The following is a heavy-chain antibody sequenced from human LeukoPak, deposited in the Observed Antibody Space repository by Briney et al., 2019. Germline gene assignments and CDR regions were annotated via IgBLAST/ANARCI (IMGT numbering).Heavy chain of an antibody. Sequence: ASVKVSCKASGYTFTSYGISWVRQAPGQGLEWMGWINPNSGGTNYAQKFQGRVTMTRDTSISTAYMELSRLRSDDTAVYYCARDQVGDYVWGSYRFDYWGQGTLVTVSS. V-gene: IGHV1-2*02. D-gene: IGHD3-16*02. CDR2: INPNSGGT. CDR1: GYTFTSYG. J-gene: IGHJ4*02. CDR3: ARDQVGDYVWGSYRFDY.